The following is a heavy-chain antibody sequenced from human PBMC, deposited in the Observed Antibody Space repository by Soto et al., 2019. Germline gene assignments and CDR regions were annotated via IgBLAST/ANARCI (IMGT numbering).Heavy chain of an antibody. CDR3: ASILNYCSSTSCYIWSYYYGMDV. V-gene: IGHV5-10-1*01. CDR2: IDPSDSYT. CDR1: GYSFTSYW. Sequence: GESLKISCKGSGYSFTSYWISWVRQMPGKGLEWMGRIDPSDSYTNYSPSFQGHVTISADKSISTAYLQWSSLKASDTAMYYCASILNYCSSTSCYIWSYYYGMDVWGQGTTVTVSS. J-gene: IGHJ6*02. D-gene: IGHD2-2*02.